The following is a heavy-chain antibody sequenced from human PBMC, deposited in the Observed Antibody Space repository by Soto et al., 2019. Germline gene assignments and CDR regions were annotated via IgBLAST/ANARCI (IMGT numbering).Heavy chain of an antibody. CDR2: MSFDGNHQ. CDR1: GFTINRND. V-gene: IGHV3-30*03. CDR3: ASCERFPRVGVDYYALDV. Sequence: QVHLVESGGGVVQPGGSLRLSCAASGFTINRNDMYWVRQAPGKGLEWVAVMSFDGNHQHYADSVKGRFTISRDNSKNTLSLEMNSLRRDDTAIYYCASCERFPRVGVDYYALDVWGQRTTVIVSS. D-gene: IGHD3-3*01. J-gene: IGHJ6*02.